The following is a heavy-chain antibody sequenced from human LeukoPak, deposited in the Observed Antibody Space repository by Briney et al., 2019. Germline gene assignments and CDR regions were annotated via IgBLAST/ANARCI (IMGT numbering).Heavy chain of an antibody. V-gene: IGHV4-34*01. CDR3: ARGNRSPYYYGSGSYYYFDY. CDR2: INHSGST. D-gene: IGHD3-10*01. J-gene: IGHJ4*02. CDR1: GGSFSGYY. Sequence: SETLSPTCAVYGGSFSGYYWSWIRQPPGKGLEWIGEINHSGSTNYNPSLKSRVTISVDTSKNQFSLKLSSVTAADTAVYYCARGNRSPYYYGSGSYYYFDYWGQGTLVTVSS.